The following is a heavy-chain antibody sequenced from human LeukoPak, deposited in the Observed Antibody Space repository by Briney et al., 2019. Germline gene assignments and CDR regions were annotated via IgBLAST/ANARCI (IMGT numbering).Heavy chain of an antibody. V-gene: IGHV3-21*01. CDR1: GFTLSDHY. Sequence: PGGSLRLSCAASGFTLSDHYIDWVRQAPGKGLEWVSSISSSSSYRYYADSVKGRFTISRDNAKNSLYLQMNSLRAEDTAVYYCARYEGGPGFDYWGPGTLVAVSS. CDR3: ARYEGGPGFDY. D-gene: IGHD3-16*01. J-gene: IGHJ4*02. CDR2: ISSSSSYR.